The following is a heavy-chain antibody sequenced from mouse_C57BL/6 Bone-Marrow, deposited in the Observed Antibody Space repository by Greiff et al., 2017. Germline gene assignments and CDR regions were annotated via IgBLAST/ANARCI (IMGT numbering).Heavy chain of an antibody. V-gene: IGHV10-3*01. Sequence: EVKLVESGGGLVQPKGSLKLSCAASGFTFNTYAMHWVRPAPGKGLEWVARIRSKSSNYATYYADSVKDRFTISRDDSQSMLYLQMNNLTTEDTAMYYGVVGYGSTSWFAYWGQGTLVTVSA. CDR3: VVGYGSTSWFAY. CDR1: GFTFNTYA. D-gene: IGHD1-1*01. J-gene: IGHJ3*01. CDR2: IRSKSSNYAT.